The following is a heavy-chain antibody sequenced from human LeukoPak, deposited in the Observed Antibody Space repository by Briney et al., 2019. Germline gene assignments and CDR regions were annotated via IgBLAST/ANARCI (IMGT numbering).Heavy chain of an antibody. V-gene: IGHV3-74*01. CDR3: IRGPSGGAMDV. CDR1: GFTFSNYW. J-gene: IGHJ6*02. D-gene: IGHD3-10*01. Sequence: GRSLRLSCAASGFTFSNYWMHWVRQAPGKGLVWVSRVNSDGTYTNYADSVKGRFTIARDNAKNTLYLQMNSLRAEDTAVYYCIRGPSGGAMDVWGPGNTVTVSS. CDR2: VNSDGTYT.